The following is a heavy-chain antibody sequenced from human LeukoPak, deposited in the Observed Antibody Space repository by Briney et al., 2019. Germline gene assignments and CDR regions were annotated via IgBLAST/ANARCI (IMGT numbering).Heavy chain of an antibody. CDR2: IYHSGST. Sequence: PSQTLSLTCTVSGGSISSGGYYWSWIRQPPGKGLEWIGYIYHSGSTYYNPSLKSRVTISVDRSKNQFSLKLSSVTAADTAVYYCARVNIAAGDLDYWGQGTLVTVSS. D-gene: IGHD6-13*01. CDR1: GGSISSGGYY. CDR3: ARVNIAAGDLDY. J-gene: IGHJ4*02. V-gene: IGHV4-30-2*01.